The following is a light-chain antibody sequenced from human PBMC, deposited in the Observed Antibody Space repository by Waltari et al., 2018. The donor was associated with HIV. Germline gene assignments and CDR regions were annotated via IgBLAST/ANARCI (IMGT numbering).Light chain of an antibody. CDR2: EGS. CDR3: CSYAGSSTFNVV. J-gene: IGLJ2*01. V-gene: IGLV2-23*03. Sequence: QSALTQPASVSGSPGPSITISCPGTSSDVGSYNLVSWYQQHPGKAPKLMIYEGSKRPSGVSNRFSGSKSGNTASLTISGLQAEDEADYYCCSYAGSSTFNVVFGGGTKLTVL. CDR1: SSDVGSYNL.